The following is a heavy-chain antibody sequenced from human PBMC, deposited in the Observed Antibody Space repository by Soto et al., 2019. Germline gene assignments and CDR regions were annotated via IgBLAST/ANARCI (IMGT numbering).Heavy chain of an antibody. J-gene: IGHJ6*01. D-gene: IGHD6-19*01. V-gene: IGHV4-39*01. Sequence: PSETLSLTCTVSDGSVSNSTFYWGWIRQAPGKGLEWIGLIYYSGSTYYHRSLKSRASMFIDTSTNKFSLQLHSLTAAAPAIYFFASHYRTPWSWFCFSLGDWTTLVGGCGRAPGQGLVRYALLDYSGVAYY. CDR3: ASHYRTPWSWFCFSLGDWTTLVGGCGRAPGQGLVRYALLDYSGVAYY. CDR1: DGSVSNSTFY. CDR2: IYYSGST.